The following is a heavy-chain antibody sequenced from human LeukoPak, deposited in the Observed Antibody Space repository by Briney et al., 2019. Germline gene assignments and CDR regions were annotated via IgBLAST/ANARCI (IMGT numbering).Heavy chain of an antibody. J-gene: IGHJ6*03. V-gene: IGHV3-21*01. CDR2: ISSRSSYI. D-gene: IGHD3-10*01. Sequence: GGSLRLSCAASGFTFSSYSMNWVRQAPGKGLEWVSSISSRSSYIYYADSVRGRFTISRDNAKNSLYLQMNSLRAEDTAVYYCARDSVADQFFYGSGSYYRTKYYMDVWGKGTTVTISS. CDR3: ARDSVADQFFYGSGSYYRTKYYMDV. CDR1: GFTFSSYS.